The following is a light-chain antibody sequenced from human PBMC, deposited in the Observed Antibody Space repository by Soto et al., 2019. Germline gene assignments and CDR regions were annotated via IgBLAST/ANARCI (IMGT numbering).Light chain of an antibody. Sequence: PRKKNTLSCRASQRVSSHLAWYQQKPGQAPRLLIYAASTRATGIPVRFSGSGSETEFTLTIRSLQSEDFALYCCHQYNNWPWTFCQGTKVDI. V-gene: IGKV3-15*01. CDR3: HQYNNWPWT. CDR2: AAS. CDR1: QRVSSH. J-gene: IGKJ1*01.